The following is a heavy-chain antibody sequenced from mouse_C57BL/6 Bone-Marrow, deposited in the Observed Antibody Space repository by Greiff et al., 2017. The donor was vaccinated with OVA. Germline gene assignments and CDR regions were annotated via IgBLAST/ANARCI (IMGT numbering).Heavy chain of an antibody. CDR2: ISSGGDYI. D-gene: IGHD3-2*02. CDR3: TRDSSGFYYYAMDY. Sequence: EVHLVESGEGLVKPGGSLKLSCAASGFTFSSYAMSWVRQTPEQWLEWVAYISSGGDYIYYADTVKGRFTISRDNARNTLYLQMSSLKSEDTAMYYCTRDSSGFYYYAMDYWGQGTSVTVSS. J-gene: IGHJ4*01. V-gene: IGHV5-9-1*02. CDR1: GFTFSSYA.